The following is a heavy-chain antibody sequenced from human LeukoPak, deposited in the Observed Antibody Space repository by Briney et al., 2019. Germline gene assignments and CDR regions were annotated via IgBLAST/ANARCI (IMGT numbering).Heavy chain of an antibody. CDR1: GGSISSYY. D-gene: IGHD3-10*01. CDR2: IYYSGST. V-gene: IGHV4-59*08. J-gene: IGHJ6*02. Sequence: KPSETLSLTCTVSGGSISSYYWSWIRHPTGRALECIGYIYYSGSTNYNPSLKSRVTISVDTSKNQFSLKLSSVTAADTAVYYCARRVRGQSGMDVWGQGTTVTVSS. CDR3: ARRVRGQSGMDV.